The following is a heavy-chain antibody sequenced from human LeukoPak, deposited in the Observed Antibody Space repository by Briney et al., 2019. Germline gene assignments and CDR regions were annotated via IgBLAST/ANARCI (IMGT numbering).Heavy chain of an antibody. J-gene: IGHJ4*02. Sequence: ASVKVSCKASGYTFTSYGISWVRQAPGQGLEWMGWISAYNGNANYAQKLQGRVTMTTDTSTSTAYMELRSLRSDDTAVYYCARGPYSGYDFDYYFDYWGQGTLVTVSS. CDR1: GYTFTSYG. CDR2: ISAYNGNA. CDR3: ARGPYSGYDFDYYFDY. V-gene: IGHV1-18*01. D-gene: IGHD5-12*01.